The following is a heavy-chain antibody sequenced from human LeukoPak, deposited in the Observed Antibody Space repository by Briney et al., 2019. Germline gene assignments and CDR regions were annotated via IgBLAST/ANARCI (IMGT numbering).Heavy chain of an antibody. D-gene: IGHD5-24*01. CDR2: IYTSGST. CDR1: GGSISRGSYY. J-gene: IGHJ4*02. Sequence: SETLSLTCTVSGGSISRGSYYWSWLRQPAGKGLEWIGRIYTSGSTNYNSSLKSRVTISVDTSKNQFSLKLSSVTAADTAVYYCAREKRDGYNYFDYWGQETLVTASS. CDR3: AREKRDGYNYFDY. V-gene: IGHV4-61*02.